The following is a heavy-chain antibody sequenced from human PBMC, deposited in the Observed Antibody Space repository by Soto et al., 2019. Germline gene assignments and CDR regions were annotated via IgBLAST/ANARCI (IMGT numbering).Heavy chain of an antibody. Sequence: EVQLVESGGGLVQPGGSLRLSCAASGFTISSYSMNGVRQAPGKGLEWVSYISSSSSTIYYADSVKGRFTISRDNAKNSLYLQMNSLRAEDTAVYYCARLDIVVVVAATPSWGQGTLVTVSS. CDR2: ISSSSSTI. D-gene: IGHD2-15*01. J-gene: IGHJ5*02. V-gene: IGHV3-48*01. CDR3: ARLDIVVVVAATPS. CDR1: GFTISSYS.